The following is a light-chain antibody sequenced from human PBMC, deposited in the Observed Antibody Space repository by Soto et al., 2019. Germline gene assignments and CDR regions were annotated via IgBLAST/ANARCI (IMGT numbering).Light chain of an antibody. CDR1: QRIVRW. V-gene: IGKV1-5*01. J-gene: IGKJ1*01. Sequence: DIQMTQSPTTLSASLGDRLTITCRASQRIVRWLAWYQQKPGKAPNLLIYDASTLQSGVPSRFSGSASGTDFNLTIDSLQSDDSATYYCQQYNSYATFGQGTKVDI. CDR3: QQYNSYAT. CDR2: DAS.